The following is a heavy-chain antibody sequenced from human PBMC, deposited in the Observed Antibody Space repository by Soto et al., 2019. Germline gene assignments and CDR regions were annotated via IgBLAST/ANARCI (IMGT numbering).Heavy chain of an antibody. V-gene: IGHV3-23*01. CDR1: AFIFSSDS. CDR2: ISRSSGNT. CDR3: AKDLGGSDRPRWFDP. Sequence: GGSRILSCAAAAFIFSSDSMGWVRRPPAGLRGWGSAISRSSGNTYYAESVKGRVTISRDNSKNTLYLQMNCLTAEDTAVYYCAKDLGGSDRPRWFDPWGKGTLVT. J-gene: IGHJ5*02. D-gene: IGHD1-26*01.